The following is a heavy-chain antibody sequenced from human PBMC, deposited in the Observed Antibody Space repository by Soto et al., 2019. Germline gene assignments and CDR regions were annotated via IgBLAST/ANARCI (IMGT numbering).Heavy chain of an antibody. Sequence: EVQLLESGGGLVQPGGSLRLSCAASGFTFSGYAMTWVRQAPGKGLEWVSTISGSGGSTYYADSVKGRFTISRDNSKNTLYLQMNSLRAEDTAVYYCAKGLGSYRHNIDYWGQGTLVTVSS. CDR2: ISGSGGST. J-gene: IGHJ4*02. CDR1: GFTFSGYA. V-gene: IGHV3-23*01. D-gene: IGHD3-16*02. CDR3: AKGLGSYRHNIDY.